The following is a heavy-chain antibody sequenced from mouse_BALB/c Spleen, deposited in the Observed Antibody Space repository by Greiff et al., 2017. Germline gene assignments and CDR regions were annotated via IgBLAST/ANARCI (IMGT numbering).Heavy chain of an antibody. Sequence: EGQVVESGGGLVQPKGSLKLSCAASGFTFNTYAMNWVRQAPGKGLEWVARIRSKSNNYATYYADSVKDRFTISRDDSQSMLYLQMNNLKTEDTAMYYCVRHGNYYYAMDYWGQGTSVTVSS. D-gene: IGHD2-1*01. CDR1: GFTFNTYA. CDR3: VRHGNYYYAMDY. J-gene: IGHJ4*01. CDR2: IRSKSNNYAT. V-gene: IGHV10-1*02.